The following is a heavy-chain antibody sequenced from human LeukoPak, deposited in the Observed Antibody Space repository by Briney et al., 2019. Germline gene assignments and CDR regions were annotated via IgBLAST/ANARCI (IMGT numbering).Heavy chain of an antibody. V-gene: IGHV4-61*01. CDR3: ARVDTAMAGDY. J-gene: IGHJ4*02. D-gene: IGHD5-18*01. CDR2: IYYSGST. CDR1: GGSVSSGSYY. Sequence: PAETLSLTCTVSGGSVSSGSYYWSWIRQPPGKGLEWIGYIYYSGSTNYNPSLKSRVTISVDTSKNQFSLKLSSVTTADTAVYYCARVDTAMAGDYWGQGTLVTVSS.